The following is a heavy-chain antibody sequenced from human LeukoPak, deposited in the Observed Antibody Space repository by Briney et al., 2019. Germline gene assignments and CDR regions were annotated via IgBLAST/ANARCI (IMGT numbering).Heavy chain of an antibody. CDR2: MNPNSGNT. CDR1: GYTFTSYD. CDR3: ARGLSRILWFGEYNFDY. Sequence: HGASVKVSCKASGYTFTSYDINWVRQAPGQGLEWMGWMNPNSGNTGYAQKFQGRVTMTRNTSISTAYMELSSLRSEDTAVYYCARGLSRILWFGEYNFDYWGQGTLVTVSS. V-gene: IGHV1-8*01. D-gene: IGHD3-10*01. J-gene: IGHJ4*02.